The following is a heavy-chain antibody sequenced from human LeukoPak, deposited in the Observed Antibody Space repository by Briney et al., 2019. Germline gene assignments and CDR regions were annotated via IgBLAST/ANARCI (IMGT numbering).Heavy chain of an antibody. Sequence: GGSLRLSCAASGFTFDDYAMHWVRQAPEKGLEWVSGISWNSGSIGYADSVKGRFTISRDNAKNSLYLQMSSLRAEDTAVYYCTRDPTQYLRYGYFDYWGQGTLVTVSS. CDR1: GFTFDDYA. V-gene: IGHV3-9*01. CDR3: TRDPTQYLRYGYFDY. J-gene: IGHJ4*02. D-gene: IGHD4-11*01. CDR2: ISWNSGSI.